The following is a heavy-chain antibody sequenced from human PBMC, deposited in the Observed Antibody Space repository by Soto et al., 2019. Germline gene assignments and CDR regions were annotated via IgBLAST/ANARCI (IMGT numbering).Heavy chain of an antibody. Sequence: GASVKVSCKASGYTFTSYYMHWVRQAPGQGLEWMGRISSKNGNTNYAQKLQGRVTMTTDTSTSTAYMELRSLRSDDTAVYYCAREPNYFDYWGQGTLVTVSS. CDR1: GYTFTSYY. V-gene: IGHV1-18*04. J-gene: IGHJ4*02. CDR3: AREPNYFDY. CDR2: ISSKNGNT.